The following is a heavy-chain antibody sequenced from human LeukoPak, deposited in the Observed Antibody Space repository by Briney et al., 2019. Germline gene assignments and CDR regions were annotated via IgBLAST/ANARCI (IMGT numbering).Heavy chain of an antibody. Sequence: GASVKVSCKASGYTFTSYVINWVRQATGQGLEWMGWMNPNSGNTGYAQKFQGRVTMTRNTSISTAYMELSSLRSEDTAVYYCARRSSSSWYGYYYGMDVWGQGTTVTVSS. CDR1: GYTFTSYV. CDR3: ARRSSSSWYGYYYGMDV. D-gene: IGHD6-13*01. J-gene: IGHJ6*02. CDR2: MNPNSGNT. V-gene: IGHV1-8*01.